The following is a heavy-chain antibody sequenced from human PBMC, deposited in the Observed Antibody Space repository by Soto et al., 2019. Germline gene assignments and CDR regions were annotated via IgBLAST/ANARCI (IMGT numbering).Heavy chain of an antibody. V-gene: IGHV4-59*12. Sequence: SETLSLTCSVSGGSISSYYWSWIRQPPGKGLEWIGYIYHSGSTYYNPSLKSRVTISVDRSKNQFSLKLSSVTAADTAVYYCARGQVVAAQHWGQGTLVTVSS. J-gene: IGHJ4*02. CDR2: IYHSGST. D-gene: IGHD2-15*01. CDR3: ARGQVVAAQH. CDR1: GGSISSYY.